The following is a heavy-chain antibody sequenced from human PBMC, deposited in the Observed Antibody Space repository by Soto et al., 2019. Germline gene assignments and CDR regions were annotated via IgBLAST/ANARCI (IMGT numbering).Heavy chain of an antibody. J-gene: IGHJ4*02. V-gene: IGHV5-10-1*01. D-gene: IGHD3-22*01. Sequence: PGESLKISCKGSEYRFTTYWIIWVRQMPGKGLEWMGRIDPSDSYTNYSPSFQGHVTISVDKSISTAYLQWSSLKASDTAMYYCARLYYDSSGYYPDYWGQGTLVTVSS. CDR2: IDPSDSYT. CDR1: EYRFTTYW. CDR3: ARLYYDSSGYYPDY.